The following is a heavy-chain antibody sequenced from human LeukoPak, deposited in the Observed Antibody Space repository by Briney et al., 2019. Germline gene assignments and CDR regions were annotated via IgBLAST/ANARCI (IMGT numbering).Heavy chain of an antibody. CDR3: ARVLGSGSYYNWFDP. V-gene: IGHV4-61*02. J-gene: IGHJ5*02. CDR2: IYTRGST. D-gene: IGHD3-10*01. CDR1: GGSISSGSYY. Sequence: TLSLTCTVSGGSISSGSYYWSWIRQPAGKGLGWIGRIYTRGSTNYNPSLKSRVTISVDTSKNQFSLKLSSVTAADTAVYYCARVLGSGSYYNWFDPWGQGTLVTVSS.